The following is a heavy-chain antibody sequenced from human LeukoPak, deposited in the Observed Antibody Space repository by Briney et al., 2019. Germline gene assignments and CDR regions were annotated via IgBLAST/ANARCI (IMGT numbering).Heavy chain of an antibody. Sequence: PSQTLSLTCTVSGGSISSGDYYWSWVRQLPGKGLEWIGEINHSGSTNYNPSLKSRVTISVDTSKNQFSLKLSSVTAADTAVYYCARHVLLYCSGGSCSSGTFDYWGQGTLVTVSS. CDR2: INHSGST. D-gene: IGHD2-15*01. V-gene: IGHV4-30-4*01. CDR1: GGSISSGDYY. CDR3: ARHVLLYCSGGSCSSGTFDY. J-gene: IGHJ4*02.